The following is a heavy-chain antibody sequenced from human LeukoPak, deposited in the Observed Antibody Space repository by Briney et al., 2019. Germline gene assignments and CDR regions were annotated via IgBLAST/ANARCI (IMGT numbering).Heavy chain of an antibody. V-gene: IGHV3-23*01. CDR1: GFTFSSYA. CDR3: AGDKSSGYYYFDY. CDR2: INTPGGST. J-gene: IGHJ4*02. D-gene: IGHD3-22*01. Sequence: GGSLRLSCAASGFTFSSYAMSWVRQAPGKGLEWVSAINTPGGSTYYADSVKGRFTISRDNSKNTLYLQMNSLRAEDTALYYCAGDKSSGYYYFDYWGQGTLVTVSS.